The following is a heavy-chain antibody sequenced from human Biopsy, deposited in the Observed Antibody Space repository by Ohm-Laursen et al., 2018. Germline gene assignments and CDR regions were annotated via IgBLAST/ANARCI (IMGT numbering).Heavy chain of an antibody. Sequence: SETLSLTCTVSGGSIGSFFWSWIRQPPGKGLEWIGYIYYSGSTNYNPSLNSRVTIAVDTSKNQFSLRLTYVTAADTAVYYCVRSNYHYYGFDVWGQGTTVTVPS. J-gene: IGHJ6*02. CDR3: VRSNYHYYGFDV. CDR1: GGSIGSFF. V-gene: IGHV4-59*01. CDR2: IYYSGST.